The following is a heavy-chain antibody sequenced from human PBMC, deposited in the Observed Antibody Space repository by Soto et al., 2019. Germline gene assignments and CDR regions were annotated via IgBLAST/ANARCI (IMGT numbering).Heavy chain of an antibody. D-gene: IGHD6-19*01. Sequence: QVQLQQWGAGLLKPSETLSLTCAVYGGSFSGYYWSWIRQPPGKGLEWIGEINHSGSTNYNPSLKSRVTISVDTSKNQFSLKLSSVTVADTAVYYCAKSSIAVAGTRWFDPWGQGTLVTVSS. CDR3: AKSSIAVAGTRWFDP. CDR2: INHSGST. V-gene: IGHV4-34*01. CDR1: GGSFSGYY. J-gene: IGHJ5*02.